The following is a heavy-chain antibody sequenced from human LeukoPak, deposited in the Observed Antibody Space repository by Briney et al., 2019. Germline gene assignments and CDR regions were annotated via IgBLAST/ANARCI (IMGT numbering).Heavy chain of an antibody. D-gene: IGHD3-10*01. Sequence: SETLSLTCTVSGDSFSSGGFYWTWIRQPPGEGLEWIGFIYYSGSTYYNPSLQSRVTISLDKSRNQFSLNLSSMTAADTAVYYCAKARLRGVLDFWGHGTLVTVSS. CDR1: GDSFSSGGFY. V-gene: IGHV4-31*03. J-gene: IGHJ4*01. CDR3: AKARLRGVLDF. CDR2: IYYSGST.